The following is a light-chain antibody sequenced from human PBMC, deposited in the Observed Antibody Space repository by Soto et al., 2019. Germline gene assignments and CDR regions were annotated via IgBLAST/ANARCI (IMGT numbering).Light chain of an antibody. V-gene: IGLV2-23*02. Sequence: SALTKPASVSGSPGQSITISCTGTTSDVGTYKFVSWYQQHPGIAPKLMIYEVSERPSGVSNRFSGSKSGNTASLTISGLQAEDEADYYCCSHAGSHVIFGGGTQLTVL. CDR3: CSHAGSHVI. CDR2: EVS. CDR1: TSDVGTYKF. J-gene: IGLJ7*01.